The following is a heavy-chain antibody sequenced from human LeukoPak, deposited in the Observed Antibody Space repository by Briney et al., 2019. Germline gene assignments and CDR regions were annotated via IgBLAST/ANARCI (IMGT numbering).Heavy chain of an antibody. V-gene: IGHV4-59*01. CDR1: GGSISSYY. CDR3: ARVIIDYDFWSGYYRDAFDI. J-gene: IGHJ3*02. Sequence: SSETLSLTCTVSGGSISSYYWSWIRQPPGKGLEWIGYIYYSESTNYNPSLKSRVTISVDTSKNQFPLKLSSVTAADTAVYYCARVIIDYDFWSGYYRDAFDIWGQGTMVTVSS. CDR2: IYYSEST. D-gene: IGHD3-3*01.